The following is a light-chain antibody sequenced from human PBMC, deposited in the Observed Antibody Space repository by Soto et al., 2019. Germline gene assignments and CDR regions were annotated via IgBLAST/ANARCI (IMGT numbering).Light chain of an antibody. Sequence: QSALTQPGSVSGSPGQSITISCSGTSRDVGAYNLVSWYQQRPGKAPKLLIYEVRNRPSGLSYRFSGSKSGNTASLTISSLLPEDEADYFCSSYTASSTLLFGTGTKLTVL. CDR3: SSYTASSTLL. V-gene: IGLV2-14*01. CDR2: EVR. CDR1: SRDVGAYNL. J-gene: IGLJ1*01.